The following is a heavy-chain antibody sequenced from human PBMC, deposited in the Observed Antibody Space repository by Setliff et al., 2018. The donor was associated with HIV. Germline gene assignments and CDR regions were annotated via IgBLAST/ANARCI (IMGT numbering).Heavy chain of an antibody. V-gene: IGHV1-24*01. CDR1: GYTLTELS. Sequence: KVSCKVSGYTLTELSIHWVRQAPGKGLEWMGGFDPEDDETIYAQKLQGRVTMTTDTSTSTAYMELRSLRSDDTAVYYCARDLITMVRGVIRDYWGQGTLVTVSS. J-gene: IGHJ4*02. CDR2: FDPEDDET. CDR3: ARDLITMVRGVIRDY. D-gene: IGHD3-10*01.